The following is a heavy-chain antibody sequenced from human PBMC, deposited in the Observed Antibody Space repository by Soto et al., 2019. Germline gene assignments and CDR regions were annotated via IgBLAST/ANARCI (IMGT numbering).Heavy chain of an antibody. D-gene: IGHD6-6*01. V-gene: IGHV1-2*02. J-gene: IGHJ4*02. CDR2: INPNSGGT. CDR1: GYTFTGYY. Sequence: GASVKVSCKASGYTFTGYYMHWVRQAPGQGLEWMRWINPNSGGTNYAQKFQGRVTMTRDTSISTAYMELSRLRSDDTAVYYCARAVSSRPRYYVDYWGQGTLVTVAS. CDR3: ARAVSSRPRYYVDY.